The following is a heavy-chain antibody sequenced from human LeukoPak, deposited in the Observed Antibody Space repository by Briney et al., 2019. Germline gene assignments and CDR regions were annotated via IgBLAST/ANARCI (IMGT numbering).Heavy chain of an antibody. CDR2: ISGSGGST. V-gene: IGHV3-23*01. CDR1: GFTFSSYA. Sequence: GGTLRLPCAASGFTFSSYAMSWVRQAPGKGLEWVSAISGSGGSTYYADSVKGRFTISRVNSKNTLYLQMNSLRAEDTAVYYCVRTYYDILTGYNPYFDYWGQGILVTVSS. D-gene: IGHD3-9*01. CDR3: VRTYYDILTGYNPYFDY. J-gene: IGHJ4*02.